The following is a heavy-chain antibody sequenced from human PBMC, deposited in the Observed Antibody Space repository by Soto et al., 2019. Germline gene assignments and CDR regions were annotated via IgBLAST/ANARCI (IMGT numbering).Heavy chain of an antibody. V-gene: IGHV3-72*01. CDR1: GLIFSDYH. Sequence: EVQLVESGGGLVQPGGSLRLSCAASGLIFSDYHMDWVRQAPEKGLEWVGRIRRKANSYTTEYAASVKGRFTISRDDSKNSLYIQMNSLKSEYTAVYYCAMLGGWSGGSSGMDVWGQGTTVSVSS. CDR2: IRRKANSYTT. CDR3: AMLGGWSGGSSGMDV. J-gene: IGHJ6*02. D-gene: IGHD6-19*01.